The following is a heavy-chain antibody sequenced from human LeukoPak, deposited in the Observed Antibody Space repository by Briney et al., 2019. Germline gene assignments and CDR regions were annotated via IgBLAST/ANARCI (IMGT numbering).Heavy chain of an antibody. CDR3: AKDVGAYSSSWLLY. CDR2: ISGSGGST. Sequence: GGSLRLSCAASGFTFSSYAMSWVRQAPGKGLEWVSAISGSGGSTYYADSVKGRFTVSRDNSKNTLYLQMNSLRAEDTAVYYCAKDVGAYSSSWLLYWGQGTLVTVSS. J-gene: IGHJ4*02. CDR1: GFTFSSYA. V-gene: IGHV3-23*01. D-gene: IGHD6-13*01.